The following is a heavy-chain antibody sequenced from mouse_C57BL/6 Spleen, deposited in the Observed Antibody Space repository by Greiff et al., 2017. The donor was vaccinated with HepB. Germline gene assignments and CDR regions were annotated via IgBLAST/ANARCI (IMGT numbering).Heavy chain of an antibody. V-gene: IGHV3-8*01. CDR3: ARYITTDYYAMDY. CDR2: ISYSGST. J-gene: IGHJ4*01. Sequence: EVKLMESGPGLAKPSQTLSLTCSVTGYSITSDYWNWIRKFPGNKLEYMGYISYSGSTYYNPSLKSRISITRNTSKNQYYLQLNSVTTEDTATYYCARYITTDYYAMDYWGQGTSVTVSS. CDR1: GYSITSDY. D-gene: IGHD1-1*01.